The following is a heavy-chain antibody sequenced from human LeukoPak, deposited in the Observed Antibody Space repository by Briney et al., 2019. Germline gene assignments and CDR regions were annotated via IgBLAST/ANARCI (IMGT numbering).Heavy chain of an antibody. Sequence: ASVKVSCKASGYTFTGYYMHWVRQAPGQGLEWMGWINPNSGGTNYAQKFQGRVTMTRDTSISTAYMELSSLRSEDTAVYYCARERTSHCFDYWGQGTLVTVSS. V-gene: IGHV1-2*02. J-gene: IGHJ4*02. CDR1: GYTFTGYY. CDR2: INPNSGGT. D-gene: IGHD2-2*01. CDR3: ARERTSHCFDY.